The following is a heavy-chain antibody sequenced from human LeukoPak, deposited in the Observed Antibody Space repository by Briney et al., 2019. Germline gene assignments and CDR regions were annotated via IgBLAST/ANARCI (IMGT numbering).Heavy chain of an antibody. Sequence: GGSLRLSCAASGFTFSSYSMNWVRQAPGKGLEWVSSISSSSSYIYYADSVKGRFTISRDNAKNSLYLQMNSLRAEDTAVYYCARIQAEQWLSSEGVDYWGRGTLVTVSS. CDR2: ISSSSSYI. CDR1: GFTFSSYS. D-gene: IGHD6-19*01. J-gene: IGHJ4*02. CDR3: ARIQAEQWLSSEGVDY. V-gene: IGHV3-21*01.